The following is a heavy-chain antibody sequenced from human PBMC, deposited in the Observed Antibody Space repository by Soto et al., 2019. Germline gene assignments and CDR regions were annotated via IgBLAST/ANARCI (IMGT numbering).Heavy chain of an antibody. Sequence: ASVKVSCKASGGTFSSYTISWVRQAPGQGLEWMGRINPSGGSTSYAQKFQGRVTMTRDTSTSTVYMELSSLRSKDTAVYYCAREGSGYDPDYYFDYWGQGTLVTV. CDR1: GGTFSSYT. V-gene: IGHV1-46*03. CDR2: INPSGGST. J-gene: IGHJ4*02. D-gene: IGHD5-12*01. CDR3: AREGSGYDPDYYFDY.